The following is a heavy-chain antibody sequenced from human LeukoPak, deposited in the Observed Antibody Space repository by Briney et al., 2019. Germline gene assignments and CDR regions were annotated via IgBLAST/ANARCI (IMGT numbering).Heavy chain of an antibody. Sequence: SVKVSCKASGGTFSSYAISWVRQAPGQGLEWMGGIIPIFGTANYAQKFQGRVTITTDESTSTAYMELSSLRSGDTAVYYCARVSAAAAGIDPHYYYYMDVWGKGTTVTVSS. CDR2: IIPIFGTA. CDR3: ARVSAAAAGIDPHYYYYMDV. J-gene: IGHJ6*03. CDR1: GGTFSSYA. V-gene: IGHV1-69*05. D-gene: IGHD6-13*01.